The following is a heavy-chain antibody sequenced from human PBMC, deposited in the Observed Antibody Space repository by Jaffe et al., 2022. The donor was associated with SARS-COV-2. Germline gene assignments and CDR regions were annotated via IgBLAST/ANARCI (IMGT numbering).Heavy chain of an antibody. Sequence: EVQLVESGGGLVQPGGSLRLSCAASGFTFSSYSMNWVRQAPGKGLEWVSYISSSSSTIYYADSVKGRFTISRDNAKNSLYLQMNSLRDEDTAVYYCARVYYYGSGTILRPPDYWGQGTLVTVSS. CDR3: ARVYYYGSGTILRPPDY. V-gene: IGHV3-48*02. J-gene: IGHJ4*02. CDR1: GFTFSSYS. CDR2: ISSSSSTI. D-gene: IGHD3-10*01.